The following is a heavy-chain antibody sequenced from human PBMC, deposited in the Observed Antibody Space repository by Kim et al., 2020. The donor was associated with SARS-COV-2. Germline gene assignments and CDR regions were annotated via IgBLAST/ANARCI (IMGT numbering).Heavy chain of an antibody. Sequence: GESLKISCKGSGYSFTSYWISWVRQMPGKGLEWMGRIDPSDSYTNYSPSFQGHVTISAEKSISTAYLQWSSLKASDTAMYYCARYDFEYSSSSSFDYWGQRTLVTVSS. CDR1: GYSFTSYW. J-gene: IGHJ4*02. CDR3: ARYDFEYSSSSSFDY. D-gene: IGHD6-6*01. V-gene: IGHV5-10-1*01. CDR2: IDPSDSYT.